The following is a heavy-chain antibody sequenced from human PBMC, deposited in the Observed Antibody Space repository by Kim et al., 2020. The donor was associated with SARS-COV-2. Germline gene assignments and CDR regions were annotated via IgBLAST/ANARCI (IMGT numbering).Heavy chain of an antibody. CDR1: GGSFSGYY. CDR2: INHSGST. V-gene: IGHV4-34*01. J-gene: IGHJ5*02. D-gene: IGHD5-18*01. CDR3: ARGPRIRGWIQLWLNWFDP. Sequence: SETLSLTCAVYGGSFSGYYWSWIRQPPGKGLEWIGEINHSGSTNYNPSLKSRVTISVDTSKNQFYLKLSSVTAADTAVYYCARGPRIRGWIQLWLNWFDPWGQGTLVTVSS.